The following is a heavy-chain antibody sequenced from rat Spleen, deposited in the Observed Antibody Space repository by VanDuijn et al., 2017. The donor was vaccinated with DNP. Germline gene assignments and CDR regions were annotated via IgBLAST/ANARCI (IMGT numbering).Heavy chain of an antibody. CDR2: ISYDGGRT. Sequence: EVQLVESGGGLVQPGGSLKLSCAASGFVFSDYYMAWVRQAPTKGLEWVAYISYDGGRTYFGDSVRGRFTISRDNAKSTLYLQMNSLRSEDMATYYCVTHPSWFGYWGPGTLVTVSS. J-gene: IGHJ3*01. CDR3: VTHPSWFGY. V-gene: IGHV5-22*01. CDR1: GFVFSDYY.